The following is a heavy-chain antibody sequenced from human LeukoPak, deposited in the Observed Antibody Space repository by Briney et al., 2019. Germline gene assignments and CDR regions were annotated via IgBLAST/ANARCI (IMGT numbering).Heavy chain of an antibody. V-gene: IGHV3-21*01. CDR2: ISSSSSYI. CDR1: GFTFSSYS. D-gene: IGHD5-12*01. J-gene: IGHJ4*02. CDR3: ARVATIYLALDY. Sequence: PGGSLRLSCAASGFTFSSYSMNWVRQAPGKGLEWVSSISSSSSYIYYADSVKGRFAISRDNAKNSLYLQMNSLRAEDTAVYYCARVATIYLALDYWGQGTLVTVSS.